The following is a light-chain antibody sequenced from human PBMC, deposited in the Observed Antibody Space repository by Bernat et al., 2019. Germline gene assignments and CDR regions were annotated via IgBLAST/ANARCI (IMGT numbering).Light chain of an antibody. CDR3: QQLDKFPIT. CDR1: QDIGTY. Sequence: DIQMTQSPSSLSASVGDRVTITCRASQDIGTYLAWYHQKPGKAPHLLIYGASTLQSGVPSRFSGSGSGTEFTLTISSLQPEDSATYYCQQLDKFPITFGQGTRLEIK. V-gene: IGKV1-9*01. CDR2: GAS. J-gene: IGKJ5*01.